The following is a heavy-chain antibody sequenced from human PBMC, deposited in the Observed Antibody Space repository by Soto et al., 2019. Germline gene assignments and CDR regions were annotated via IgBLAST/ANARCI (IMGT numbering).Heavy chain of an antibody. CDR2: IYYSGST. CDR3: ARHPRGPGDYYYFDY. Sequence: SETLSLTCTVSGGSISSSSYYWGWIRQPPGKGLEWIGSIYYSGSTYYNPSLKSRVTISVDTSKNQFSLKLPSVTAADTAVYYCARHPRGPGDYYYFDYWGQGTLVTVSS. V-gene: IGHV4-39*01. D-gene: IGHD4-17*01. CDR1: GGSISSSSYY. J-gene: IGHJ4*02.